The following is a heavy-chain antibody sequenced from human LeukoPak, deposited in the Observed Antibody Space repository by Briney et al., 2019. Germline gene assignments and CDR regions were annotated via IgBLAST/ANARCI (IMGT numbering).Heavy chain of an antibody. D-gene: IGHD3-22*01. J-gene: IGHJ4*02. Sequence: ASVKVSCKVSGYTLTELSVHWVRQAPGKGLEWMGGFDPEDGETIYAQKFQGRVTMTEDTSTDTAYMELSSLRSEDTAVYYCATASKTTYYYDSSGYFDYWGQGTLVTVSS. CDR3: ATASKTTYYYDSSGYFDY. V-gene: IGHV1-24*01. CDR1: GYTLTELS. CDR2: FDPEDGET.